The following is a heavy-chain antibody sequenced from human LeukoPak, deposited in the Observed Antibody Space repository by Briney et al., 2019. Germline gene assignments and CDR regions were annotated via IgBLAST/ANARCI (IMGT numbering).Heavy chain of an antibody. D-gene: IGHD5-12*01. CDR1: GYRFSSYG. V-gene: IGHV1-18*01. CDR2: ISAYNGKT. J-gene: IGHJ4*02. Sequence: ASVKVSCKASGYRFSSYGSAWVRQAPGQGLEWMGWISAYNGKTKYAQEYQGRVTMTTDTSTSTAYMEVRSLRSDDTAVYYCARDFSGHDAFDYWGQGTLVIVSS. CDR3: ARDFSGHDAFDY.